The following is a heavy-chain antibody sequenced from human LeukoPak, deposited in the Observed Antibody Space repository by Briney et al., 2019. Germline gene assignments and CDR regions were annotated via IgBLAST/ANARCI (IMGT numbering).Heavy chain of an antibody. D-gene: IGHD3-3*01. CDR3: ARGSDFWSGYYTPYYFDY. V-gene: IGHV1-18*01. CDR2: ISAYNGNT. J-gene: IGHJ4*02. CDR1: GYTFTSYG. Sequence: ASVKVSCKASGYTFTSYGISWVRHAPGQGLEWMGWISAYNGNTNYAQKLQGRVTMTTDTSTSTAYMELRSLRSDDTAVYYCARGSDFWSGYYTPYYFDYWGQGTLVTVSS.